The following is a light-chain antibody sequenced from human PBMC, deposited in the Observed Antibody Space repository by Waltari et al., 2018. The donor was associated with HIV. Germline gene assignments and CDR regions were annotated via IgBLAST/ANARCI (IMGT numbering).Light chain of an antibody. CDR3: AVLDDTLGGGV. CDR2: RDN. CDR1: TANIGANF. Sequence: QSVLTQPPSASGTPGQKVTISCSGGTANIGANFVFWFQQFPGTAPKLLIYRDNLWHSGVPARLSGSKSGTSASLTISGLRSDDEAHYFCAVLDDTLGGGVFGGGTKLTVL. V-gene: IGLV1-47*01. J-gene: IGLJ2*01.